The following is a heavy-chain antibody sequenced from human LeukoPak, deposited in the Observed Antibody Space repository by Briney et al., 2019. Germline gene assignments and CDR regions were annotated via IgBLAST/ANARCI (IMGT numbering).Heavy chain of an antibody. CDR3: SRRGDFQAFDY. J-gene: IGHJ4*02. CDR1: GYTFTDYY. V-gene: IGHV1-2*02. D-gene: IGHD3-3*01. CDR2: ISPNTGDT. Sequence: ASVKVSCKASGYTFTDYYIHWVRQAPGQGLEWMGWISPNTGDTDSAQKFRGRVTMTRATSITTAYMEVSRLTSDDAAVYYCSRRGDFQAFDYWGQGTLVTVSS.